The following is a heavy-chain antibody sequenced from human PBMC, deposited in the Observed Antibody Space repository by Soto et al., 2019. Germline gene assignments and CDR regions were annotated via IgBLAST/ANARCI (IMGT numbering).Heavy chain of an antibody. CDR3: ARLRYCGYECYHKHYYGMDV. D-gene: IGHD2-21*01. Sequence: QVQLVQSGAELKKTGSSVKVSCRASVDTFSSYAVTWVRQAPGRGLEWMGRIITVLGTTDYAQNFKGRLTLTAEKSTKTVYMERSSLRSEDTAGYYCARLRYCGYECYHKHYYGMDVWGQGTTFTVAS. CDR2: IITVLGTT. J-gene: IGHJ6*02. V-gene: IGHV1-69*08. CDR1: VDTFSSYA.